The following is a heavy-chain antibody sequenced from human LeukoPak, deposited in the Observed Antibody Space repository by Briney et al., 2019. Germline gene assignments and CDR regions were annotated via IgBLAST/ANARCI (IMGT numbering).Heavy chain of an antibody. D-gene: IGHD3-22*01. J-gene: IGHJ4*02. CDR3: AKKVAHYYDSSGYYYESELDY. CDR2: ISGSGGST. Sequence: GGSLLLSCAASGFPFSSYAMSWVRQAPGKGLEWVSAISGSGGSTYYADSVKGRFTISRGNSKNTLYLQMNSLRAEDTAVYYCAKKVAHYYDSSGYYYESELDYWGQGTLVTVSS. CDR1: GFPFSSYA. V-gene: IGHV3-23*01.